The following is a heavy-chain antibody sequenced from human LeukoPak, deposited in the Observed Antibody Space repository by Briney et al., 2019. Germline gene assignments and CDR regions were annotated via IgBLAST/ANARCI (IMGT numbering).Heavy chain of an antibody. CDR2: IYYSGGT. CDR3: ARDRVVVVPAAPYYYYYMDV. J-gene: IGHJ6*03. D-gene: IGHD2-2*01. V-gene: IGHV4-61*02. Sequence: SQTLSLTCTVSGGSISSGSYYWSWIRQPAGKGLEWIGRIYYSGGTNYNPSLESRVTMSVDTSKNQFSQRLSSVTAADTAVYYCARDRVVVVPAAPYYYYYMDVWGKGTTVTVSS. CDR1: GGSISSGSYY.